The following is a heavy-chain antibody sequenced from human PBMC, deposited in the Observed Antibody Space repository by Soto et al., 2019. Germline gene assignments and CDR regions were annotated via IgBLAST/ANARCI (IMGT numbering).Heavy chain of an antibody. D-gene: IGHD6-13*01. CDR3: ARKSSSWRQDGMDV. CDR1: GYTFTSYG. Sequence: QVQLVPSGAEVKKPGASVKVSCKASGYTFTSYGISWVRQAPGQGLAWMGWISAYNGNTNYAQKLQGRVTMTTDTATGTAYRERRSRRSDDSAVYYCARKSSSWRQDGMDVWGQGTTVTASS. V-gene: IGHV1-18*01. CDR2: ISAYNGNT. J-gene: IGHJ6*02.